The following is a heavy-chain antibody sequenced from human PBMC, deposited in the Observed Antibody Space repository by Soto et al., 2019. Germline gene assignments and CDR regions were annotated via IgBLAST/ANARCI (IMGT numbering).Heavy chain of an antibody. CDR2: IYYSGST. CDR3: ARVGRIAAAGTPYFDY. D-gene: IGHD6-13*01. V-gene: IGHV4-31*03. Sequence: QVQLQESGPGLVKPSQTLSLTCTVSGGSISSGGYYWSWIRQHPGKGLEWIGYIYYSGSTYYNPSLKSRVTISVDTSKNQFSLKLSSVTAADTAVYYCARVGRIAAAGTPYFDYWGQGTLVTVSS. J-gene: IGHJ4*02. CDR1: GGSISSGGYY.